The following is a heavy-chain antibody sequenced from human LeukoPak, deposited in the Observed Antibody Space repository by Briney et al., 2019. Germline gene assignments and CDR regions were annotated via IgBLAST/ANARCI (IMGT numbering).Heavy chain of an antibody. V-gene: IGHV4-30-2*01. D-gene: IGHD3-10*01. J-gene: IGHJ4*02. CDR2: IYHSGST. Sequence: SETLSLTCAVSGGSISSGGYSWSWIRQPPGKGLEWIGYIYHSGSTYYNPSLKSRVTISVDTSKNQFSLKLSSVTAADTAVYYCARDRYYYGSGSYYKIAYFDYWGQGTLVTVSS. CDR3: ARDRYYYGSGSYYKIAYFDY. CDR1: GGSISSGGYS.